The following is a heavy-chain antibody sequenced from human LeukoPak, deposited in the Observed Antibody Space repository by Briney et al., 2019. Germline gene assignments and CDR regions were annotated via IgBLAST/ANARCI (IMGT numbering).Heavy chain of an antibody. J-gene: IGHJ4*02. CDR2: INHSGST. Sequence: PSETLSLTCAVYGGSFSGYYWSWIRQPPGKGLEWIGEINHSGSTNYNPSLKSRVTISVDTSKNQFSLKLSSATAADTAVYYCARGRSRGFMVRGFDFDYWGQGTLVTVSS. D-gene: IGHD3-10*01. CDR3: ARGRSRGFMVRGFDFDY. CDR1: GGSFSGYY. V-gene: IGHV4-34*01.